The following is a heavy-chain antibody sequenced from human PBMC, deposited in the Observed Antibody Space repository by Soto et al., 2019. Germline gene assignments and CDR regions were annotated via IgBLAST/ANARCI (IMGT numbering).Heavy chain of an antibody. V-gene: IGHV1-18*01. D-gene: IGHD6-19*01. J-gene: IGHJ4*02. Sequence: QVPLVQSGAEVKKPGASVKVSCKASGYTFTSYGISWVRQAPGQGLEWMGWISAYNGNTNYAQKLQGRVTMTTDTSTSTAYMELRSLRSDDTAVYYCARISLDVAVAGETALDYWGQGTLVTVSS. CDR2: ISAYNGNT. CDR1: GYTFTSYG. CDR3: ARISLDVAVAGETALDY.